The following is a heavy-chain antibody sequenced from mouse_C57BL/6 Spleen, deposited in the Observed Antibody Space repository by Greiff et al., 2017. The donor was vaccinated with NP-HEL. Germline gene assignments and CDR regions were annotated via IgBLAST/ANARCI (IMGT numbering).Heavy chain of an antibody. Sequence: EVQLQESGPGLVKPSQSLSLTCSVTGYSITSGYYWNWIRQFPGNKLEWMGYISYDGSNNYNPSLKNRISITRDTSKNQFFLKLNSVTTEDTATYYCARDRDYYGSRGAYWGQGTLVTVSA. D-gene: IGHD1-1*01. CDR2: ISYDGSN. CDR3: ARDRDYYGSRGAY. J-gene: IGHJ3*01. V-gene: IGHV3-6*01. CDR1: GYSITSGYY.